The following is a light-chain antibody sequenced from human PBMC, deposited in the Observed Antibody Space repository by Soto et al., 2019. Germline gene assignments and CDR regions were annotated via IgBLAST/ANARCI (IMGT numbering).Light chain of an antibody. Sequence: QLVLPQSPSASASLGASVKLTCTLSSGHSSYAIAWHQQQPEKGPRYLMKLNSDGSHSKGDGIPDRFSGSSSGAERYLTISSLQSEDEADYYCQTWGTGIRVFGTGTKLTVL. CDR3: QTWGTGIRV. V-gene: IGLV4-69*01. CDR2: LNSDGSH. J-gene: IGLJ1*01. CDR1: SGHSSYA.